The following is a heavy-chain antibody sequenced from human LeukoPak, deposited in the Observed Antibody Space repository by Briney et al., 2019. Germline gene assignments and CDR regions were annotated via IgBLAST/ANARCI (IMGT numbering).Heavy chain of an antibody. CDR2: IYYSGST. CDR3: ARGHGRGYYFDIWYFDL. Sequence: PSETLSLTCTVSGGSISSYYWSWIRQPPGKGLEWIGYIYYSGSTNYNPSLKSRVTISVDTSKNQFSLKLSSVTAADTAVYYCARGHGRGYYFDIWYFDLWGRGTLVTVSS. D-gene: IGHD3-22*01. V-gene: IGHV4-59*01. CDR1: GGSISSYY. J-gene: IGHJ2*01.